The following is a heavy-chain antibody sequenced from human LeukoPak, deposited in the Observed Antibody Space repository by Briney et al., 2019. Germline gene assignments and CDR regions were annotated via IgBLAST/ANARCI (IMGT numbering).Heavy chain of an antibody. D-gene: IGHD1-7*01. CDR3: AREEYNWNYYY. J-gene: IGHJ4*02. CDR1: GYTFTGYY. CDR2: INPNSGGT. Sequence: ASVKVSCKASGYTFTGYYMHWVRQAPGQGLEWMGWINPNSGGTNYAQEFQARVTMTRDTSISTAYMELSRLRSDDTAVYYCAREEYNWNYYYWGQGTLVTVSS. V-gene: IGHV1-2*02.